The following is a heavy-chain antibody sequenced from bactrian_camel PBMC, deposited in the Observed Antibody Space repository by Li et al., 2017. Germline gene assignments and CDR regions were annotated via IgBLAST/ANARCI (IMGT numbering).Heavy chain of an antibody. CDR1: GYTYSSYC. CDR2: IDSDGST. Sequence: HVQLVESGGGLVQPGGSLRLSCAASGYTYSSYCMGWFRQAPGKEREGVAAIDSDGSTSYADSVKGRFTISRDNAKNTLYLQLNSLKTEDTAMYCCAKGEGTWFNELMYWGQGTQVTVS. V-gene: IGHV3S26*01. CDR3: AKGEGTWFNELMY. J-gene: IGHJ4*01. D-gene: IGHD5*01.